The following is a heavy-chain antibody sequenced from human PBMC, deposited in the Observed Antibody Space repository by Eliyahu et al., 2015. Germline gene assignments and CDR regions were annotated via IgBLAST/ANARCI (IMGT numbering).Heavy chain of an antibody. D-gene: IGHD2-21*02. J-gene: IGHJ4*02. CDR1: GFSFSNYP. CDR3: ARDRFCSGGRGDCYTYPGHFDF. CDR2: ISGDY. Sequence: EVQLVESGGGLVKPGESLRLXCLAXGFSFSNYPXPWVRQAPGKGLEWVASISGDYSDADSLKGRFTVSRDNAKSSLFLQINTLGPEDTAVYYCARDRFCSGGRGDCYTYPGHFDFWGQGTLVTVSS. V-gene: IGHV3-21*02.